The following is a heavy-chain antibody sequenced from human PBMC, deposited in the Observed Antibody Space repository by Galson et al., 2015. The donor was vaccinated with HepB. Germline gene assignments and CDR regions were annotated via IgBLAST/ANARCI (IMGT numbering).Heavy chain of an antibody. CDR2: INPIFGTA. CDR3: ARVDLGQQLEPYYYSMDL. CDR1: GDTFSSYA. J-gene: IGHJ6*03. D-gene: IGHD6-13*01. Sequence: SVKVSCKASGDTFSSYAINWVRQAPGQGLEWMGVINPIFGTANYAQKFQGRVTMTADESTSTAYMELSSLRSEDTAVYYCARVDLGQQLEPYYYSMDLWGKGTPVTVSS. V-gene: IGHV1-69*13.